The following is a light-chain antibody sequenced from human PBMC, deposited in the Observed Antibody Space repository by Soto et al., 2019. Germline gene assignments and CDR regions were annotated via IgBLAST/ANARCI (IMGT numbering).Light chain of an antibody. J-gene: IGLJ1*01. CDR1: SGDIGTYHY. CDR3: SSYRKSNTFV. CDR2: EVS. V-gene: IGLV2-14*01. Sequence: QSVLTQPASVSGSPGQSITISCTGTSGDIGTYHYVSWFQQHPGKAPKLTIHEVSHRPSGVSTRFSGSKSGTTASLTISGLQAEDEADYYCSSYRKSNTFVFGTGTKVTVL.